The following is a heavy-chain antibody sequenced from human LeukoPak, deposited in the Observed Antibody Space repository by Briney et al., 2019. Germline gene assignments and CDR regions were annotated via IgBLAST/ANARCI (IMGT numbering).Heavy chain of an antibody. D-gene: IGHD5-18*01. V-gene: IGHV4-59*01. CDR1: GGSISSYY. J-gene: IGHJ6*03. CDR2: IYYSGST. Sequence: PSETLSPPCTVSGGSISSYYWSWIRQPPGKGLEWIGYIYYSGSTNYNPSLKSRVTISVDTSKNQFSLKLTSVTAADTAVYYCARTTEGGYTYGYFYYYYMDVWGKGTTVTISS. CDR3: ARTTEGGYTYGYFYYYYMDV.